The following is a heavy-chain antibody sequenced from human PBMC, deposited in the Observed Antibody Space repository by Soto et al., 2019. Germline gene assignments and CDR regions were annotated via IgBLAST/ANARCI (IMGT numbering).Heavy chain of an antibody. V-gene: IGHV4-30-2*01. CDR2: IYHSGST. CDR3: ARDRGYCSGGSCYSGWFDP. D-gene: IGHD2-15*01. J-gene: IGHJ5*02. Sequence: QLQLQESGSGLVKPSQTLSLTCAVSGGSISSGGYSWSWIRQPPGKGLEWIGYIYHSGSTYYNPSLKSRVTISVDRSKNPFSLKLSSVTAADTAVYYCARDRGYCSGGSCYSGWFDPWGQGTLVTVSS. CDR1: GGSISSGGYS.